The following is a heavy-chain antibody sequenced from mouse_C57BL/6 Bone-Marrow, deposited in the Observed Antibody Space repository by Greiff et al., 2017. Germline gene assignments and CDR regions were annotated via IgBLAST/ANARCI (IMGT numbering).Heavy chain of an antibody. Sequence: QVQLQQSGAELARPGASVKLSCKASGYTFTSYGISWVKQRTGQGLEWIGEIYPRSGNTYYNEKFKGKATLTADKSSSTAYMELRSLTSEDSAVYFCARTRYGSSYDAMDYWGQGTSVTVSS. CDR2: IYPRSGNT. D-gene: IGHD1-1*01. J-gene: IGHJ4*01. CDR3: ARTRYGSSYDAMDY. CDR1: GYTFTSYG. V-gene: IGHV1-81*01.